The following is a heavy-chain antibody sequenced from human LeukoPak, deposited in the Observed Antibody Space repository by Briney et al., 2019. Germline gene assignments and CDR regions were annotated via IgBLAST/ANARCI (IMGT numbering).Heavy chain of an antibody. CDR1: GFTISSYW. CDR3: ARDIAAAGLFFDY. CDR2: IKYDGSEV. Sequence: GGSLSLSCAAAGFTISSYWMSWVRQAPGKGLEWVANIKYDGSEVHYGDSVKGRFTISRDIVKNSLFLQMNSLRAEDTAVYYCARDIAAAGLFFDYWGQGALVTVSS. D-gene: IGHD6-13*01. V-gene: IGHV3-7*01. J-gene: IGHJ4*02.